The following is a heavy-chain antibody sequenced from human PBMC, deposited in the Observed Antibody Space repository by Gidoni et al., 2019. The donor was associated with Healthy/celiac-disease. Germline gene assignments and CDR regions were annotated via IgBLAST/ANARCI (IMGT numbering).Heavy chain of an antibody. J-gene: IGHJ6*02. CDR2: IRSKAYGGTT. CDR3: TRDEEGGSSWYGYYYYGMDV. Sequence: EVQLVESGGGLVQPGRSLRLSCTDSGFTFGDYARSWVRQDTGKGLEWVGFIRSKAYGGTTEYASSVKGRFTISRDDSKSIAYLQMNSLKTEDTAVYYCTRDEEGGSSWYGYYYYGMDVWGQGTTVTVSS. D-gene: IGHD6-13*01. V-gene: IGHV3-49*04. CDR1: GFTFGDYA.